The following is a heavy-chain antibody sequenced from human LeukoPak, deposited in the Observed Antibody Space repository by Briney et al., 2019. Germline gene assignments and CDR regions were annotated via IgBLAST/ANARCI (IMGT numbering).Heavy chain of an antibody. J-gene: IGHJ2*01. V-gene: IGHV3-33*01. CDR3: VAVLVPAAFWHFAV. Sequence: PGESLRLSCAMWGFPFSQHGYHWVRQAPGKGGEGGAVTCVHGTRKYYSDSLAGRFTISRDYSNSTLYLQIDILRPEDTAVYYCVAVLVPAAFWHFAVWGRGTQVTVSS. CDR2: TCVHGTRK. CDR1: GFPFSQHG. D-gene: IGHD2-2*01.